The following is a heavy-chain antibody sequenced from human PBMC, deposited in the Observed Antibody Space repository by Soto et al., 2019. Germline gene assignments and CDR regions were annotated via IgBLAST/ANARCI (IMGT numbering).Heavy chain of an antibody. CDR3: AKDRATEIFGVVTYYFDY. J-gene: IGHJ4*02. CDR1: GFTFSSYG. Sequence: EGSLRLSCAASGFTFSSYGMHWVRQAPGKGLEWVAVISYDGSNKYYADSVKGRFTISRDNSKNTLYLQMNSLRAEDTAVYYCAKDRATEIFGVVTYYFDYWGQGTLVTVSS. V-gene: IGHV3-30*18. CDR2: ISYDGSNK. D-gene: IGHD3-3*01.